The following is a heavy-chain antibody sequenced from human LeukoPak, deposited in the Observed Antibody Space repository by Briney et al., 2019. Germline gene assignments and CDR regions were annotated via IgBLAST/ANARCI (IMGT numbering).Heavy chain of an antibody. CDR1: GSTFSSYS. J-gene: IGHJ4*02. CDR2: ITRSSIYI. D-gene: IGHD3-22*01. V-gene: IGHV3-21*01. Sequence: GGSLRLSCAASGSTFSSYSMNWVRQAPGKGLEWVSCITRSSIYIYYADSVKGRFTISRDNAKNSLYLQMNSLRAEDTAVYYCARGRYDSSGSYSLFDYWGQGTLVTVSS. CDR3: ARGRYDSSGSYSLFDY.